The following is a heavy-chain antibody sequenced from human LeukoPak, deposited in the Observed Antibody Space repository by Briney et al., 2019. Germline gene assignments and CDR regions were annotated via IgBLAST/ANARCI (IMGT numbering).Heavy chain of an antibody. CDR1: GFTFSSYG. Sequence: PGRSLRLSCAASGFTFSSYGMHWVRQAPGKGLEWVAVISYDGSNKYYADSVKGRFTISRDNSKNTLYLQMNSLRAEDTAVYYCAKEVPGPGMFGYWGQGTLVTVSS. J-gene: IGHJ4*02. CDR3: AKEVPGPGMFGY. CDR2: ISYDGSNK. D-gene: IGHD3-10*01. V-gene: IGHV3-30*18.